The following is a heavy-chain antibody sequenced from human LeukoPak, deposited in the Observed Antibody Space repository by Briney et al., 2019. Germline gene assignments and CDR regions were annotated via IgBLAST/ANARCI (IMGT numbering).Heavy chain of an antibody. Sequence: SVKVSCKASGGTFSSYAISWVRQAPGQGLEWMGRIIPIFGTANCAQKFQGRVTITTDGSTSTAYMELSSLRAEDTAVYYCASSSPYGDYGKDDYWGQGTLVTVSS. CDR3: ASSSPYGDYGKDDY. CDR2: IIPIFGTA. V-gene: IGHV1-69*05. J-gene: IGHJ4*02. D-gene: IGHD4-17*01. CDR1: GGTFSSYA.